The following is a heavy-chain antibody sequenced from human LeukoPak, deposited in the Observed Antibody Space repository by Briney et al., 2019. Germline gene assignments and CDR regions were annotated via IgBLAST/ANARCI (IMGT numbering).Heavy chain of an antibody. V-gene: IGHV4-59*08. CDR1: GGSISNYS. J-gene: IGHJ3*01. CDR2: IYYTGIT. CDR3: AGSGWSFDAFDF. D-gene: IGHD6-19*01. Sequence: SETLSLTCTVSGGSISNYSWSWIRQSPGKGLEWIGYIYYTGITNYNPSLKSRVIISVDTSKNQFSLKLSSVTATDTAVYYCAGSGWSFDAFDFWGQGTMVTVSS.